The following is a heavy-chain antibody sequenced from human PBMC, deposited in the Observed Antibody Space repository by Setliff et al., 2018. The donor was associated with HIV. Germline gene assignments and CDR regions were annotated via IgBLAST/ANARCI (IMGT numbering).Heavy chain of an antibody. CDR2: IYHSGST. J-gene: IGHJ4*02. D-gene: IGHD5-12*01. CDR1: GYSISSGYY. V-gene: IGHV4-38-2*01. CDR3: ARLSPQYSGYDSGAFGY. Sequence: SETLSLTCAVSGYSISSGYYWGWIRQPPGKGLEWIESIYHSGSTYYNPSLKSRITISVDTSKNQFSLKLSPVTAADTAVYYCARLSPQYSGYDSGAFGYWGQGTLVTVSS.